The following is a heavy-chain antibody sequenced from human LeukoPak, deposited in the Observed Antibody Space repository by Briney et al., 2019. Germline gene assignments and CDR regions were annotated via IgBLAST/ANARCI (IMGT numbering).Heavy chain of an antibody. Sequence: QPGGSLRLSCAASGFTFSSYAMHWVRQAPGKGLEWVAVISYDGSNKYYADSVKGRFTISRDNSKSTVYLQMNSLRAEDTAVYYCARNGDAYTPYYYYMDVWGTGTTVAVSS. CDR1: GFTFSSYA. D-gene: IGHD2-15*01. J-gene: IGHJ6*03. CDR3: ARNGDAYTPYYYYMDV. CDR2: ISYDGSNK. V-gene: IGHV3-30*04.